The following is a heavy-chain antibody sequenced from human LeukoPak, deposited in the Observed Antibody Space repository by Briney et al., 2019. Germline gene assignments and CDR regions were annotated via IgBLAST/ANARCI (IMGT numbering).Heavy chain of an antibody. V-gene: IGHV3-53*01. Sequence: GGSLRLSRAASRFTVSSNYMNWVRQAPGKGLEWVSIIYSGGTIHYADSVKGRFTISRDNTKNTLYLQMNSLRAEDTAVYYCATGYDFGFDPWGQGTLVTVSS. D-gene: IGHD5-12*01. CDR3: ATGYDFGFDP. CDR1: RFTVSSNY. CDR2: IYSGGTI. J-gene: IGHJ5*02.